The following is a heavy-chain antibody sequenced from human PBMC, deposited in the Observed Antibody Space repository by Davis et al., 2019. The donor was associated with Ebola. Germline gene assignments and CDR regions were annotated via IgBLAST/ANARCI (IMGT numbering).Heavy chain of an antibody. D-gene: IGHD5-18*01. CDR3: ARTGYRDASPYYFDS. Sequence: PSETLSLTCAVSGYSISSYNWWGLVRPPQGKGLEWIAYIYYSGSRYYNPSLKSRFSMSVDTSKNQISLKLSSVTAVDTAVYFCARTGYRDASPYYFDSWGQGTLVTVSS. V-gene: IGHV4-28*01. CDR1: GYSISSYNW. J-gene: IGHJ4*02. CDR2: IYYSGSR.